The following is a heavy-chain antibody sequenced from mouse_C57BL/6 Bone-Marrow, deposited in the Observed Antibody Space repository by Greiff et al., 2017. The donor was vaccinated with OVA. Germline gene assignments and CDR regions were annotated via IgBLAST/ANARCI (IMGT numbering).Heavy chain of an antibody. Sequence: QVQLKESGAELARPGASVKMSCKASGYTFTSYTMHWVKQRPGQGLEWIGYINPSSGYTKYNQKFKDKATLTADKSSSTAYMQLSIPTSEDSAVYYCAAIWSKGYWGQGTTLTVSS. V-gene: IGHV1-4*01. D-gene: IGHD1-1*02. CDR2: INPSSGYT. CDR1: GYTFTSYT. J-gene: IGHJ2*01. CDR3: AAIWSKGY.